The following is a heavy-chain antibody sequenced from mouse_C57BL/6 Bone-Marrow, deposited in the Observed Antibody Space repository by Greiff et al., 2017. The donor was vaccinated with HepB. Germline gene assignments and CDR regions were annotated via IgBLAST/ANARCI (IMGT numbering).Heavy chain of an antibody. Sequence: QVQLQQPGAELVKPGASVKLSCKASGYTFTSYWMHWVKQRPGQGLEWIGMIHPNSGSTNYNEKFQSKATLTVDKSSSTAYMQLSSLTSEDSAVNYCARRGCDGSSLAMEYWGQGTSVTVSS. CDR3: ARRGCDGSSLAMEY. V-gene: IGHV1-64*01. CDR2: IHPNSGST. CDR1: GYTFTSYW. D-gene: IGHD2-3*01. J-gene: IGHJ4*01.